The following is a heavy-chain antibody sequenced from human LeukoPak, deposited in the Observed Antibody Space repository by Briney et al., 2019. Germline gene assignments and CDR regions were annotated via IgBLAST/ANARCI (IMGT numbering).Heavy chain of an antibody. CDR3: ARNLELRS. CDR1: GFTFSSYS. J-gene: IGHJ5*02. CDR2: ISSSSSTI. V-gene: IGHV3-48*01. Sequence: GGSLRLSCAASGFTFSSYSMNWVRQAPGKGLEWVSYISSSSSTIYYADSVKGRFTISRDNAKNSLYLQMSSLRAEDTAVYYYARNLELRSWGQGTLVTVSS. D-gene: IGHD4-17*01.